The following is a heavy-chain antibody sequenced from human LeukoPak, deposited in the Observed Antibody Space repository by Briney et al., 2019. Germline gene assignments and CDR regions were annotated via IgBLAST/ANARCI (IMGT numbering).Heavy chain of an antibody. J-gene: IGHJ3*02. D-gene: IGHD2-15*01. Sequence: PGGSLRLSCAASGFTFDSYGFHWVRQAPGKGLEWVSVIYSGGSTYYADSVKGRFTISRDNSKNTLYLQMNNLRAEDTAVYYCARIVVVVAATTVDAFDIWGQGTMVTVSS. CDR3: ARIVVVVAATTVDAFDI. CDR1: GFTFDSYG. V-gene: IGHV3-53*01. CDR2: IYSGGST.